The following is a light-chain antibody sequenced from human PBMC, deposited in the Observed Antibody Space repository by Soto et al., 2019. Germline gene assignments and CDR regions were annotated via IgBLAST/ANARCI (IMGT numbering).Light chain of an antibody. CDR1: QSVSSVR. CDR3: QQYGSSPLYT. CDR2: AAS. V-gene: IGKV3-20*01. J-gene: IGKJ2*01. Sequence: EIVLTQSPGTLSLSPGERATLSCRASQSVSSVRLAWYQQKPGQAPRLLIYAASTRATGIPDRFSGSRSVTDFTLTISRLEPEDFAVYYCQQYGSSPLYTFGQGTKLEIK.